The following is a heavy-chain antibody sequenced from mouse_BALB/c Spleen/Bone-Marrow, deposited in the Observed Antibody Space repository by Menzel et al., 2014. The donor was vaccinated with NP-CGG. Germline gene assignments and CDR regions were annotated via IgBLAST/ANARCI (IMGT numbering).Heavy chain of an antibody. Sequence: VMLVESGAELVRPGSSVKISCKASGYAFSTYWMNWVKQRPGQGLEWIGQIYPGDGGTNYNGKFKGKATLTADKSSSTAYMQLSSLTSEDSAIYFCARGLRAYWGQGTLVTVSA. CDR2: IYPGDGGT. CDR1: GYAFSTYW. J-gene: IGHJ3*01. CDR3: ARGLRAY. V-gene: IGHV1-80*01.